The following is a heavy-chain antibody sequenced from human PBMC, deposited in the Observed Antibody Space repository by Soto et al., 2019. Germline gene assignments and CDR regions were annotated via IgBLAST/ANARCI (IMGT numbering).Heavy chain of an antibody. Sequence: GGSLRLSCAASGFTFSGSAMHWVRQASGKGLEWMGIIYPGDSDTRYSPSFQGQVTISADKSISTAYLQWSSLKASDTAMYYCARPSHSGTQHWFDPWGQGTLVTVSS. V-gene: IGHV5-51*01. D-gene: IGHD2-2*01. J-gene: IGHJ5*02. CDR1: GFTFSGSA. CDR3: ARPSHSGTQHWFDP. CDR2: IYPGDSDT.